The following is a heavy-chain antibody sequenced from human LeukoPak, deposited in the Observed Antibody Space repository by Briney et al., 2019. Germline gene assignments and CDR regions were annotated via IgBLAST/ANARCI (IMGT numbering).Heavy chain of an antibody. Sequence: SETLSLTCTVSGTSISRHYWSWLRQSAGLGLEWLSYISTTGSTNYNPSLEGRVTMSEDTSQNEFSLPLSYVTAAYTGVYFCARQDGLWVGDLGGWFDFWGRGIQVTVSS. CDR1: GTSISRHY. D-gene: IGHD3-10*01. CDR3: ARQDGLWVGDLGGWFDF. J-gene: IGHJ5*01. V-gene: IGHV4-4*09. CDR2: ISTTGST.